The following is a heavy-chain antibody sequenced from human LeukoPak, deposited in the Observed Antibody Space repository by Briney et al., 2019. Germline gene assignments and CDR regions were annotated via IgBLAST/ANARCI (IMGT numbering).Heavy chain of an antibody. CDR2: ISSGSTYI. CDR1: GFTFSSFS. CDR3: ARESFGEEHPL. D-gene: IGHD3-10*01. Sequence: PGGSLRLSCTASGFTFSSFSMNWVRQAPGKGLEWVSSISSGSTYIYYADSLKDRFIISRDNAKSSLYLQMNSLRAEDTAVYYCARESFGEEHPLWGQGTLVTVSS. J-gene: IGHJ4*02. V-gene: IGHV3-21*01.